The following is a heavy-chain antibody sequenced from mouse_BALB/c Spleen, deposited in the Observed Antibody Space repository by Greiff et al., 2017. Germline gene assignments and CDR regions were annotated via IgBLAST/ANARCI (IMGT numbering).Heavy chain of an antibody. CDR3: ARVDGSSFAWFAY. V-gene: IGHV2-6-4*01. D-gene: IGHD1-1*01. CDR2: IWGGGST. CDR1: GFSLSRYS. Sequence: VKLVESGPGLVAPSQSLSITCTVSGFSLSRYSVHWVRQPPGKGLEWLGMIWGGGSTDYNSALKSRLSISKNNSKSQVFLKMNSLQTDDTAMYYCARVDGSSFAWFAYWGQGTLVTVSA. J-gene: IGHJ3*01.